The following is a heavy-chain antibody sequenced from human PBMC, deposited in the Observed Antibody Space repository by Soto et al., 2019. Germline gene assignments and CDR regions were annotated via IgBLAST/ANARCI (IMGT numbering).Heavy chain of an antibody. J-gene: IGHJ4*02. CDR2: FDPEDGET. CDR1: GYTLTELS. V-gene: IGHV1-24*01. Sequence: ASVKVSCKVSGYTLTELSMHWVRQAPGKGLEWMGGFDPEDGETICAQKFQGRVTMTEDTSTDTAYMELSSLRSEDTAVYYCATAYCSSTSCYEGSYYFDYWGQGTLVTVSS. CDR3: ATAYCSSTSCYEGSYYFDY. D-gene: IGHD2-2*01.